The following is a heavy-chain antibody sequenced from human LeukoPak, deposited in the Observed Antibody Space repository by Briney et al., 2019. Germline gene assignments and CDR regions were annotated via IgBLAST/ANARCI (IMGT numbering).Heavy chain of an antibody. CDR3: ARGYYYYDSCGYYSEAY. D-gene: IGHD3-22*01. J-gene: IGHJ4*02. V-gene: IGHV3-30-3*01. Sequence: GGSLRLSCAASGFTFSSYAMHWVRQAPGKGLEWVAVISYDGSNKYYADSVKGRFTISRDNSKNTLYLQMNSLRAEDTAVYYCARGYYYYDSCGYYSEAYWGQGTLVTVSS. CDR1: GFTFSSYA. CDR2: ISYDGSNK.